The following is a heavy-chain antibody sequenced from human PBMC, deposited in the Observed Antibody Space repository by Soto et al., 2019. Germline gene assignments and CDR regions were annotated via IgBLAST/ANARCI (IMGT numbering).Heavy chain of an antibody. Sequence: ASETLSLTCTVSGGSISNYYWSWIRQPPGKGLEWIGHIYYSGSTNYNPSLKSRVTISVDTSKNQFSLKLTSVTAADTAMYYCASLGSDLGGHTDFWGQGTLVTVSS. J-gene: IGHJ4*02. V-gene: IGHV4-59*08. CDR2: IYYSGST. D-gene: IGHD5-12*01. CDR1: GGSISNYY. CDR3: ASLGSDLGGHTDF.